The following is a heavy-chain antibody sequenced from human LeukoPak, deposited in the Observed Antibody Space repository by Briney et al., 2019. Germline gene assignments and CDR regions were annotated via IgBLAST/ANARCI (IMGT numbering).Heavy chain of an antibody. CDR2: ISGSAGST. V-gene: IGHV3-23*01. D-gene: IGHD3-3*01. J-gene: IGHJ4*02. CDR3: ARARLRFLEWLF. CDR1: GFTFSNYA. Sequence: SGGSLRLSCAASGFTFSNYAMSWVRQAPGKGLEWVSTISGSAGSTDYADSVKGRFTISRDNSKNTLYLQMNSLRAEDTAVYYCARARLRFLEWLFGGQGTLVTVSS.